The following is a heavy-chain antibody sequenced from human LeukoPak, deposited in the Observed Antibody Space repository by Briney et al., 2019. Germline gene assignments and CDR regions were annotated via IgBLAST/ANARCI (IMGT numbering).Heavy chain of an antibody. J-gene: IGHJ3*02. D-gene: IGHD5-12*01. Sequence: PGGSLRLSCAASGFTFSSYGMSWVRQAPGKGLEWVSAISGSGGSTYYADSVKGRFTISRDNAKNSLYLQMNSLRAEDTAVYYCARVGAIVATIQKSAFDIWGQGTMVTVSS. CDR1: GFTFSSYG. V-gene: IGHV3-23*01. CDR2: ISGSGGST. CDR3: ARVGAIVATIQKSAFDI.